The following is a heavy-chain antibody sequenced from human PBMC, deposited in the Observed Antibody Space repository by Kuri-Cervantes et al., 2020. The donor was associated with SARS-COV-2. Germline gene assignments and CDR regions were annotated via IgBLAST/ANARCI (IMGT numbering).Heavy chain of an antibody. V-gene: IGHV4-34*01. Sequence: LRPPCAVYGGSFSGYQWSWIRQTPGMGLECIRQINDSGATKYNPYLKSRVIVSMDKYKNQFSLKLSSVTAADTAVYYCVSVKYIDYYYYMDVWGKGTTVTVSS. CDR3: VSVKYIDYYYYMDV. D-gene: IGHD2-15*01. CDR1: GGSFSGYQ. J-gene: IGHJ6*03. CDR2: INDSGAT.